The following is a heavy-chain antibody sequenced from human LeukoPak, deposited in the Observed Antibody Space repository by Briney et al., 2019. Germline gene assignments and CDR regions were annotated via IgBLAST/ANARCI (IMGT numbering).Heavy chain of an antibody. V-gene: IGHV3-20*01. CDR2: INWNGGST. CDR3: AIALVGGSYYYAMDV. D-gene: IGHD1-26*01. CDR1: GFTFDDRG. J-gene: IGHJ6*02. Sequence: PGGSLRLYCSASGFTFDDRGLSWVRQVPGKGLEWVSGINWNGGSTGYADSVKGRFTISRDNAKNYLYLQMNSLRAEDTALYHCAIALVGGSYYYAMDVWGQGTTVIVTS.